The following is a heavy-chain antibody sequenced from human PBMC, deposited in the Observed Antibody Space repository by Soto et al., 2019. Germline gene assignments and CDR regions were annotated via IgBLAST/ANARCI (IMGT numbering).Heavy chain of an antibody. CDR1: GFTFSSYS. Sequence: GGSLRLSCAASGFTFSSYSMNWVRQAPGKGLEWVSSISSSSSYIYYADSVKGRFTISRDNAKNSLYLQMNSLRAEDTAVYYCARDHIPITMVRGVIDAFDIWGQGTMVTVSS. D-gene: IGHD3-10*01. CDR2: ISSSSSYI. CDR3: ARDHIPITMVRGVIDAFDI. V-gene: IGHV3-21*01. J-gene: IGHJ3*02.